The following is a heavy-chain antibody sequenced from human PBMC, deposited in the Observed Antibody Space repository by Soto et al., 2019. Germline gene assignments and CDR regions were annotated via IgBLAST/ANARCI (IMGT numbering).Heavy chain of an antibody. D-gene: IGHD2-2*01. CDR2: ISYDGSNK. J-gene: IGHJ4*02. CDR1: GFTFSSYA. V-gene: IGHV3-30-3*01. Sequence: GGSLRLSCAASGFTFSSYAMHWVHQAPGKGLEWVAVISYDGSNKYYADSVKGRFTISRDNSKNTLYLQMNSLRAEDTAVYYCARAEDIVVVPADYWGQGTLVTVSS. CDR3: ARAEDIVVVPADY.